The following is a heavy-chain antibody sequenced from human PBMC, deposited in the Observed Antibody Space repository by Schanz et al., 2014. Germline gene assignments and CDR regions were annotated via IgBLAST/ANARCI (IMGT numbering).Heavy chain of an antibody. V-gene: IGHV3-23*01. CDR2: LSGSGGST. CDR1: GFTFSSYA. J-gene: IGHJ4*02. D-gene: IGHD3-9*01. CDR3: TKQMNDDILNVTRN. Sequence: EVQLLESGGGLVQPGGSLRLSCAASGFTFSSYAMSWVRQAPGKGLEWVSALSGSGGSTYYADSVKGRFTISRDNSKNTLYLQMNRLRAEDTAVYYCTKQMNDDILNVTRNWGQGTLVTVSS.